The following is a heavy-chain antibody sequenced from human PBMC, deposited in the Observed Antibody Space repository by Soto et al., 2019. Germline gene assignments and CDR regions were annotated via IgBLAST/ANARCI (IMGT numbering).Heavy chain of an antibody. J-gene: IGHJ6*02. CDR1: GGTFSSYA. CDR2: IIPIFGTA. Sequence: QVQLVQSGAEVKKPGSSVKVSCKASGGTFSSYAISWVRQAPGQGLEWMGGIIPIFGTANYAQKFQGRVTITADESTSTAYMELSSLRSEDTAVYYCARVATSIAVRPDYYGMDVWGQGTTVTVSS. D-gene: IGHD6-6*01. CDR3: ARVATSIAVRPDYYGMDV. V-gene: IGHV1-69*12.